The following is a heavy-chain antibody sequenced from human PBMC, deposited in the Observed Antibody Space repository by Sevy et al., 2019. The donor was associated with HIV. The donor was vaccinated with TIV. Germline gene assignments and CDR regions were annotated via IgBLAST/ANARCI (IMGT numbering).Heavy chain of an antibody. Sequence: SETLSLTXXVSXXXXSSYYWSWXXXXAGKGLEWIXRIYTSGSTNYNPSLKSRVTMSVDTSKNQFSLKLSSVTAADTAXYYCARDMKYYDIXSRDXXXXXXXQGTTVXXSS. CDR2: IYTSGST. V-gene: IGHV4-4*07. J-gene: IGHJ6*01. CDR3: ARDMKYYDIXSRDXXXXX. CDR1: XXXXSSYY. D-gene: IGHD3-9*01.